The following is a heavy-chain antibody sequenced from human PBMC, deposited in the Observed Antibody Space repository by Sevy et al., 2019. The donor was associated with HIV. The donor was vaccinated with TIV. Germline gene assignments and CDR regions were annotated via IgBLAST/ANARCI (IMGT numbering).Heavy chain of an antibody. CDR3: ARGGYSYGRFDY. J-gene: IGHJ4*02. V-gene: IGHV3-33*01. CDR2: IWYDGSNK. Sequence: AGSLRLSCAASGFTFSSYGMHWVRQAPGKGLEWVAVIWYDGSNKYYADSVKGRFTISRDNSKNTLYLQMNSLRAEDTAVYYCARGGYSYGRFDYWGQGTLVTVSS. CDR1: GFTFSSYG. D-gene: IGHD5-18*01.